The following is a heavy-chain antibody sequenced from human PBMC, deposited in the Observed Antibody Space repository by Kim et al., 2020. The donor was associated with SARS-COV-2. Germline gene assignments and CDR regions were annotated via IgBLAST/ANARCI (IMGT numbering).Heavy chain of an antibody. Sequence: YYADSVKGRFTISRDNSKNTLYLQMNSLRAEDTAVYYCARATRYYYGMDVWGQGTTVTVSS. V-gene: IGHV3-30*01. J-gene: IGHJ6*02. CDR3: ARATRYYYGMDV.